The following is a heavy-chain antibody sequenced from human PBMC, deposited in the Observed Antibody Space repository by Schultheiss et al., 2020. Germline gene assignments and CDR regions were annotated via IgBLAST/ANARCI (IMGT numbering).Heavy chain of an antibody. V-gene: IGHV1-46*01. CDR1: GGTFSSYA. Sequence: ASVKVSCKASGGTFSSYAISWVRQAPGQGLEWMGIINPSGGSTSYAQKFQGRVTMTRDTSTSTVYMELSSLRSEDTAVYYCARGSLPYGDYYMGDYWGQGTLVTVSS. CDR2: INPSGGST. D-gene: IGHD4-17*01. J-gene: IGHJ4*02. CDR3: ARGSLPYGDYYMGDY.